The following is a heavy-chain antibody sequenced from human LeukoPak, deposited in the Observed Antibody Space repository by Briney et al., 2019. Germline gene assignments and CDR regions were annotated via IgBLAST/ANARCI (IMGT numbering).Heavy chain of an antibody. J-gene: IGHJ4*02. CDR1: GFRFGDYG. V-gene: IGHV1-18*01. CDR2: ISVYNGNT. D-gene: IGHD6-19*01. Sequence: RASVKVSCKASGFRFGDYGISWVRQAPGQGLEWIGWISVYNGNTNFAQSLQGRVTMTTDTFTSTAFMELSRLRSDDTAVYYCARGGIAVAAFLVDYWGQGTLVTVSS. CDR3: ARGGIAVAAFLVDY.